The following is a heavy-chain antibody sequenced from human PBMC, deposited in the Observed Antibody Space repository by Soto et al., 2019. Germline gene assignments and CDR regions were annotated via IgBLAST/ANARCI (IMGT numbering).Heavy chain of an antibody. Sequence: SQTLSLTCAVSGDSVSSNNIAWNWLRQSPWRGLEWLGRTYYRSKWYNEYAVSVRSRITINLDTSKNQFSLQLNSVTPEDTAVYYCATGRWSTFDYWGQRAQVTVSS. J-gene: IGHJ4*02. V-gene: IGHV6-1*01. CDR2: TYYRSKWYN. CDR3: ATGRWSTFDY. D-gene: IGHD2-15*01. CDR1: GDSVSSNNIA.